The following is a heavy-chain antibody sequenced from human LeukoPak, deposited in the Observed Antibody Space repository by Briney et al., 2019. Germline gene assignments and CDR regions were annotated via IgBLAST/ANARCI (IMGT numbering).Heavy chain of an antibody. J-gene: IGHJ5*02. Sequence: GGSLRLSCAASGFTFSSYSMNWVRQAPGKGLEWVSYISSSSSTIYYADSVKGRFTISRDDSNNALYLQMHSLRAEDTAVYYCARYRYCSGGSCYSHWFDPWGQGTLVTVSS. CDR3: ARYRYCSGGSCYSHWFDP. D-gene: IGHD2-15*01. CDR2: ISSSSSTI. CDR1: GFTFSSYS. V-gene: IGHV3-48*01.